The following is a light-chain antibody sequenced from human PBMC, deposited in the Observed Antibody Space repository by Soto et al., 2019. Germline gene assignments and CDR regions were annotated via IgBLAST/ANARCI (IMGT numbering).Light chain of an antibody. CDR3: QQRSNRPLT. CDR1: QSVSSSY. J-gene: IGKJ5*01. CDR2: DTS. V-gene: IGKV3D-20*02. Sequence: EIVLTQSPGTLSLSPGERATLSCRASQSVSSSYLAWYQQKPGQAPRLLIYDTSIRASGIPARFSGSGSGTDFTLTISSLDPEDSAVYYCQQRSNRPLTFGQGTRLEI.